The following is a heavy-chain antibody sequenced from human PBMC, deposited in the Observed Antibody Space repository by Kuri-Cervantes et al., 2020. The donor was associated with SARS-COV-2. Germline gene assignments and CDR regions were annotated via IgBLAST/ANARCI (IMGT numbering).Heavy chain of an antibody. V-gene: IGHV4-38-2*01. D-gene: IGHD3-3*01. J-gene: IGHJ4*02. Sequence: SQTLSLTCAVSGYSISSGYYWGWIRQPPGKGLEWIGSIYHSGSTYYNPSLKSRVTISVDTSKNQFSLELSSVTAADTAVYYCARTLTRFLEWFLFDYWGQGTLVTVSS. CDR3: ARTLTRFLEWFLFDY. CDR2: IYHSGST. CDR1: GYSISSGYY.